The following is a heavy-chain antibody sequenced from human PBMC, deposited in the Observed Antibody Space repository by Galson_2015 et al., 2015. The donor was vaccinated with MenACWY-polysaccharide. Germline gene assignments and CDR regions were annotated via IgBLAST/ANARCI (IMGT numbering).Heavy chain of an antibody. CDR2: IYSGGNT. D-gene: IGHD1-14*01. J-gene: IGHJ6*02. CDR1: GLLVSANY. V-gene: IGHV3-53*01. CDR3: ARHRPRGSRTVV. Sequence: SLRLSCAASGLLVSANYMAWFRQPPGKGLEWVSTIYSGGNTYYADSVKGRFTISRDNSKNTLYLQMNSLRADDTAMYYCARHRPRGSRTVVWGPATTVTVSS.